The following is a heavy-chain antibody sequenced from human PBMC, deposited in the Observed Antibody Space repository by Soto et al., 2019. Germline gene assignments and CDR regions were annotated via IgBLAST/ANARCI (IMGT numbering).Heavy chain of an antibody. V-gene: IGHV1-69*01. CDR2: IIPIFGTA. Sequence: QVQLVQSGAEVKKPGSSVKVSCKASGGTFSSYAISWVRQAPGQGLEWMGGIIPIFGTANYAQKFQGRVTITADEYTSPAYMELSSRRSEDTAVYYCARGAYYYGSGSYSQYNWFDPWGQGTLVTVSS. CDR1: GGTFSSYA. J-gene: IGHJ5*02. D-gene: IGHD3-10*01. CDR3: ARGAYYYGSGSYSQYNWFDP.